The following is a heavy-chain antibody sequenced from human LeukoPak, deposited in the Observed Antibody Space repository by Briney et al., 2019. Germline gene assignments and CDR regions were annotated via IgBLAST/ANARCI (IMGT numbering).Heavy chain of an antibody. J-gene: IGHJ4*02. V-gene: IGHV3-21*01. CDR3: AARYQNIVLMVYASY. D-gene: IGHD2-8*01. Sequence: GGSLRLSCAASGFTFSSYSMNWVRQAPGKGLEWVSSISSSSSYIYYADSVKGRFTISRDNAKNSLYLQMSSLRAEDTAVYYCAARYQNIVLMVYASYWGQGTLVTVSS. CDR2: ISSSSSYI. CDR1: GFTFSSYS.